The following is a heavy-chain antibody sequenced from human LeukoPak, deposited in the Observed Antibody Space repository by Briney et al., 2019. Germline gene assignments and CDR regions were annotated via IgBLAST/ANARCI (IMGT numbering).Heavy chain of an antibody. J-gene: IGHJ4*02. CDR3: ARRAGGYSHPYDY. Sequence: GGSLRLSCTVSGFTVSSNSMSWVRQAPGKGLEWVSFIYSDNTHYSDSVKGRFTISRDNSKNTLYLQMNSLRAEDTAVYYCARRAGGYSHPYDYWGQGILVTVSS. D-gene: IGHD4-23*01. CDR2: IYSDNT. CDR1: GFTVSSNS. V-gene: IGHV3-53*01.